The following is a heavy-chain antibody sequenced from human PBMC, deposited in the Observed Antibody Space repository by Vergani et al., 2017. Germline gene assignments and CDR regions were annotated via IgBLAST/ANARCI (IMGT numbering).Heavy chain of an antibody. CDR2: LSTTGGA. CDR3: AEDTHSWQRADR. J-gene: IGHJ5*02. V-gene: IGHV4-4*09. CDR1: GVSVTDYN. Sequence: QAQLQESGPGLVKPSETLSLTCHVFGVSVTDYNCNWIRQAPGKGLEWIGSLSTTGGATHGSHNASLKSRVSISVDTSKSQSSLRLTSVTAADSAIYYCAEDTHSWQRADRWGQGLLVSVSS. D-gene: IGHD6-13*01.